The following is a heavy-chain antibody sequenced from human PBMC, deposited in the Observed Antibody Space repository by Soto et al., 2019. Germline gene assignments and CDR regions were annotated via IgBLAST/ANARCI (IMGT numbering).Heavy chain of an antibody. CDR3: ARDKIYGSGTYYGWVDY. CDR2: IWYDGSNK. D-gene: IGHD3-10*01. Sequence: QVQLVESGGGVVQPGRSLRLSCAASGFTFSSYGMHWVRQAPGKGLEWVAVIWYDGSNKYYADSVKGRFTISRDNSKNTLYLQMDSLRAEDTAVYYCARDKIYGSGTYYGWVDYWGQGTLVTVSS. CDR1: GFTFSSYG. J-gene: IGHJ4*02. V-gene: IGHV3-33*01.